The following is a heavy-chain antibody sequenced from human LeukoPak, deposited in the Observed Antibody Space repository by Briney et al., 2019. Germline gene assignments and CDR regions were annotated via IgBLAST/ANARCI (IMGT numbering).Heavy chain of an antibody. V-gene: IGHV4-59*01. CDR1: GGPISSYY. D-gene: IGHD5-18*01. J-gene: IGHJ4*02. CDR3: ARDGGYSYGYFDY. CDR2: IYYSGST. Sequence: ASETLSLTCTVSGGPISSYYWSWIRQPPGKGLEWIGYIYYSGSTNYNPSLKSRVTISVDTSKNQFSLKLSSVTAADTAVYYCARDGGYSYGYFDYWGQGTLVTVSS.